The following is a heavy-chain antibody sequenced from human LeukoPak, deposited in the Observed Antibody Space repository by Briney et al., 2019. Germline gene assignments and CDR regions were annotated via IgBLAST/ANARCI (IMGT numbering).Heavy chain of an antibody. Sequence: PGGSLRLSCAASGFTFSSYGMHWVRQAPGKGLEWVANIKEDGSEKYYVDSVKGRFTISRDNAKNSLYLQMNSLRAEDTAVYYCARESSSGYYGGHAFDIWGQGTMVTVSS. D-gene: IGHD3-22*01. J-gene: IGHJ3*02. CDR3: ARESSSGYYGGHAFDI. CDR1: GFTFSSYG. V-gene: IGHV3-7*01. CDR2: IKEDGSEK.